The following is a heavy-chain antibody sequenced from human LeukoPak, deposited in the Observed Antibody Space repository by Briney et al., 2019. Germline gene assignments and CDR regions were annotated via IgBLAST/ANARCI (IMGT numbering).Heavy chain of an antibody. CDR3: ARGADYSSSWYRESDAFDI. CDR1: GFTFSSYD. V-gene: IGHV3-13*04. CDR2: IGTAGDT. Sequence: VGSLRLSCAASGFTFSSYDMHWVRQATGKGLEWVSAIGTAGDTYYPGSVKGRFTISRENAKNSFYLQMNNLRAGDTAVYYCARGADYSSSWYRESDAFDIWGQGTLVTVSS. D-gene: IGHD6-13*01. J-gene: IGHJ3*02.